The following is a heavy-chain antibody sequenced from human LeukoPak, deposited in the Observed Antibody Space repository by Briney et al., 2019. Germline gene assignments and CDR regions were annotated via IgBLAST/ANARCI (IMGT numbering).Heavy chain of an antibody. J-gene: IGHJ4*02. CDR2: ISAYNGNT. V-gene: IGHV1-18*01. CDR1: GYTFTSYG. D-gene: IGHD2-2*01. Sequence: ASVKVSCKASGYTFTSYGISWVRQAPGQGLEWMGWISAYNGNTNYAQKLQCRVTMTTDTSTSTAYMELRSLRSDDTAVYYCARAVESDCSSTSCYYFDYWGQGTLVTVSS. CDR3: ARAVESDCSSTSCYYFDY.